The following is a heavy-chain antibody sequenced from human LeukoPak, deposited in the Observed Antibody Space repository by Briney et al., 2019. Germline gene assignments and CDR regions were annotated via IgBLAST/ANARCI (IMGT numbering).Heavy chain of an antibody. V-gene: IGHV3-48*03. J-gene: IGHJ4*02. D-gene: IGHD1-26*01. CDR1: GFTFSSYE. CDR2: ISTSGSTI. CDR3: ARSGIYYDY. Sequence: GGSLRLSCAASGFTFSSYEMNWVRQAPGKGLEWVSYISTSGSTIYYADSVKGRFTISRDNAKNSLYLQMNSLRAEDTAVYYCARSGIYYDYWGQGTLATVSS.